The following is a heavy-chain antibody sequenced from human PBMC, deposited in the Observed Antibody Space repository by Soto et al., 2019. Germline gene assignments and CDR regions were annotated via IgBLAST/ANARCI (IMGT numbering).Heavy chain of an antibody. J-gene: IGHJ3*01. CDR1: GFTFSNYS. D-gene: IGHD6-19*01. CDR3: ARPFCIRGWYIGLF. Sequence: PGGSLRLSCAASGFTFSNYSVNWVRQAPGKGLEWVSCISSSSDTIYYADSVKGRFTISRDNAKNSLYLQMNSLRDEDTAVYYYARPFCIRGWYIGLFWGQGTMVTVAS. V-gene: IGHV3-48*02. CDR2: ISSSSDTI.